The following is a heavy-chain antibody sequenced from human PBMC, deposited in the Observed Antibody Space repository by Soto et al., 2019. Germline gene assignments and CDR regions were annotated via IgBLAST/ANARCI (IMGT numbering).Heavy chain of an antibody. CDR2: ISGRGDHK. J-gene: IGHJ4*02. V-gene: IGHV3-23*01. Sequence: EMQLLESGGGLGQPGGSLRLSCVASPITVYNFAAMSWVRQAPESGLEWVSTISGRGDHKYYADSVKGRFTISRDNSKNRLYLQMDGLRVEDTAVYYCAKDRASSWEGPSWGQGTLVTVSS. CDR3: AKDRASSWEGPS. D-gene: IGHD6-13*01. CDR1: PITVYNFAA.